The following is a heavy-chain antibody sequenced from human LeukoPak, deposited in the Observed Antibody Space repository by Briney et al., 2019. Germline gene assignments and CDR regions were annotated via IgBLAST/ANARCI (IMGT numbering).Heavy chain of an antibody. CDR1: GYTFTNHG. Sequence: ASVTVSFTTSGYTFTNHGIGWVRQAPGQGLEWMGWISAYTGDTHYVQKFNDRVTMTIDKSTSTAYMELTSLRSDDTAFYYCPRGMGLRLRPSRFDPWGQGTLVTVSS. D-gene: IGHD2-21*02. V-gene: IGHV1-18*01. CDR3: PRGMGLRLRPSRFDP. J-gene: IGHJ5*02. CDR2: ISAYTGDT.